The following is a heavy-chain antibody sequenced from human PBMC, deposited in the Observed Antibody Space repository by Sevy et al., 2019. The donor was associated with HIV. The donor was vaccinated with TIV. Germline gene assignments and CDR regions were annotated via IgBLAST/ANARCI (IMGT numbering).Heavy chain of an antibody. J-gene: IGHJ6*02. CDR2: ISSSGSTI. CDR1: GFTFSDYY. CDR3: ARGAPDYYDSSGYLDV. V-gene: IGHV3-11*04. D-gene: IGHD3-22*01. Sequence: GSLRLSCAASGFTFSDYYMSWIRQAPGKGLEWVSYISSSGSTIYYADSVKGRFTISRDNAKNSLYLQMNSLRAEDTAVYYCARGAPDYYDSSGYLDVWGQGTTVTVSS.